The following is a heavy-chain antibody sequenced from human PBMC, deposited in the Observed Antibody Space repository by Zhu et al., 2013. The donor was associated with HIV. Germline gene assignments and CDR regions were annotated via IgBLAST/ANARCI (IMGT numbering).Heavy chain of an antibody. CDR3: ARDHNSGYYSYFDY. J-gene: IGHJ4*02. CDR1: GGTFSSYA. V-gene: IGHV1-69*01. CDR2: IIPMFGTA. D-gene: IGHD3-22*01. Sequence: QVRLVQSGAEVKKPGSSVKVSCKASGGTFSSYAISWVRQAPGQGLEWMGGIIPMFGTANYAQKFQGRVTITADESTSTAYMQLSSLRSEDTAVYYCARDHNSGYYSYFDYWGQGTLVT.